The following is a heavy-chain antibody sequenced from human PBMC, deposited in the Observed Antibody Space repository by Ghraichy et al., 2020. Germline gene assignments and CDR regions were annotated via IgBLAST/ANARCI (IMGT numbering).Heavy chain of an antibody. CDR1: GFTFSSYW. CDR3: ARVCAGRPVDAFDI. Sequence: LSLTCAASGFTFSSYWMSWVRQAPGKGLEWVANIKQDGSEKYYVDSVKGRFTISRDNAKNSLYLQMNSLRAEDTAVYYCARVCAGRPVDAFDIWGQGTMVTVSS. V-gene: IGHV3-7*01. J-gene: IGHJ3*02. CDR2: IKQDGSEK. D-gene: IGHD2-21*01.